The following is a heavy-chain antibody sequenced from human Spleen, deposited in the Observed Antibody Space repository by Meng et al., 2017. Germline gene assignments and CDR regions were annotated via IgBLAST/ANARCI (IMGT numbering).Heavy chain of an antibody. J-gene: IGHJ5*02. Sequence: QGQLRQWGEGLLKPSDTLSLTCAVSGVSLSGDYWSWIRQPPGKGLEWIGEINHRGKTTYNPSLKSRVTMSIDTSEKQFSLKLSSVTAADTAVYYCARDAGDLWGQGTLVTVSS. CDR2: INHRGKT. CDR1: GVSLSGDY. CDR3: ARDAGDL. V-gene: IGHV4-34*01.